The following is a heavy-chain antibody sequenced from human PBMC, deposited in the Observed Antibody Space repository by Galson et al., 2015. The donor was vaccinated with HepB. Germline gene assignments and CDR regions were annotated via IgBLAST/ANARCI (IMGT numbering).Heavy chain of an antibody. J-gene: IGHJ4*02. CDR2: ISYDGSNK. D-gene: IGHD5-12*01. V-gene: IGHV3-30*04. CDR1: GFTFSSYA. CDR3: AREGSGDDSSFDY. Sequence: SLRLSCAASGFTFSSYAMHWVRQAPGKGLEWVAVISYDGSNKYYADSVKGRFTISRDNSKNTLYLQMNSLRAEDTAVYYCAREGSGDDSSFDYWGQGTLVTVSS.